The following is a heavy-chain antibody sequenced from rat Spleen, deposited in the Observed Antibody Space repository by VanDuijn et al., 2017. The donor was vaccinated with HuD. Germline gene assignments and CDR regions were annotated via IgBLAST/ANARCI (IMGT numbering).Heavy chain of an antibody. D-gene: IGHD1-11*01. V-gene: IGHV5-22*01. CDR3: ARPSTEGLGYFDF. Sequence: EVQLVESGGGLVQPGRSMKLSCAASGFPFSNYDMAWVRQAPKADLEWVASISYEGSTTHYGDSVKGRFTISRDNAKSPLYLQMDSLRSEDTATYYCARPSTEGLGYFDFWGPGTMVTVSS. J-gene: IGHJ1*01. CDR2: ISYEGSTT. CDR1: GFPFSNYD.